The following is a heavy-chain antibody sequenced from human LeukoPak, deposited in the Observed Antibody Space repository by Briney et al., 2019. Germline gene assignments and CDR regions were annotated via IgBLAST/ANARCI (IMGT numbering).Heavy chain of an antibody. CDR1: GGSISRSDYY. V-gene: IGHV4-61*08. CDR3: ARQEKDDFWSGYYFDY. CDR2: IYYSGST. J-gene: IGHJ4*02. D-gene: IGHD3-3*01. Sequence: SETLSLTCSVSGGSISRSDYYWSWIRQPPGKGLEWIGYIYYSGSTNYNPSLKSRVTISVDTSKNQFSLKLSSVTAADTAVYYCARQEKDDFWSGYYFDYWGQGTLVTVSS.